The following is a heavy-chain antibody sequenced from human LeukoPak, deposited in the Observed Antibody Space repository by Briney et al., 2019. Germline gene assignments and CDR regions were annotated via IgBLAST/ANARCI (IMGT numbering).Heavy chain of an antibody. Sequence: ESLKISCKGSGYSFTSYWIGWVRQMPGKGLEWMGIIYPGDSDTRYSPSFQGQVTISADKSISTAYLQWSSLKASDTAMYYCARQATITTDAFDIWGQGTLVTVSS. V-gene: IGHV5-51*01. J-gene: IGHJ3*02. D-gene: IGHD5-24*01. CDR1: GYSFTSYW. CDR2: IYPGDSDT. CDR3: ARQATITTDAFDI.